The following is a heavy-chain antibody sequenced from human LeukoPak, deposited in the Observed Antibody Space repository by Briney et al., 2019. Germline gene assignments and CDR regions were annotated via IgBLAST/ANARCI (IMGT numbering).Heavy chain of an antibody. CDR2: ISSSSSYI. V-gene: IGHV3-21*01. J-gene: IGHJ3*02. D-gene: IGHD2-15*01. Sequence: GGSLRLSCAASGFIFSSYSMNWVRQAPGKGLEWVSSISSSSSYIYYADSVKGRFTISRDNAKNSLYLQMNSLRAEDTAVYYCAREKDIVVGNAFDIWGQGTMVTVSS. CDR1: GFIFSSYS. CDR3: AREKDIVVGNAFDI.